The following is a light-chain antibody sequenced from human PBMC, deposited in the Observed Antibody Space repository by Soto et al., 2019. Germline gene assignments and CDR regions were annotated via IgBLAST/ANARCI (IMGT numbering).Light chain of an antibody. Sequence: QSVLTQPPSVSGAPGERVTISCTGSSSNIGAGYEVHWYQQLPGTSPKLLIYEDTDRPSGVPDRFSGSKSGTSASLAITGLLAEDEADYYCQSYDNSLSGSYVFGTGTKVT. V-gene: IGLV1-40*01. CDR1: SSNIGAGYE. CDR3: QSYDNSLSGSYV. CDR2: EDT. J-gene: IGLJ1*01.